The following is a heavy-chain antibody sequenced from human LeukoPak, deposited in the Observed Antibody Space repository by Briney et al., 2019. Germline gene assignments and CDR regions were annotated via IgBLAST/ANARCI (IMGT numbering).Heavy chain of an antibody. J-gene: IGHJ5*02. CDR1: GGSIRSYY. D-gene: IGHD6-13*01. V-gene: IGHV4-59*12. CDR3: ARGQQQLVHWFDP. CDR2: IYYSGST. Sequence: SETLSLTCTVSGGSIRSYYWGWIRQPPGQGLEWIGYIYYSGSTNYNPSLKSRVTISVDTSKNQFSLRLSSVTAADTAVYYCARGQQQLVHWFDPWGQGTLVTVSS.